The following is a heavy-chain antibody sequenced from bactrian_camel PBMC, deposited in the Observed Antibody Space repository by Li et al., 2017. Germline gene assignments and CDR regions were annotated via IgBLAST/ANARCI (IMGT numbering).Heavy chain of an antibody. Sequence: VQLVESGGGLVQPGGSLRLSCAASGFTFSSYWMYWVRQAPGKGLGWVSTIYSHASYPYYAVSVKGRFTISRDNAKNTVYLQLNSLKTEDMAMYYCASADYGGSSMNYWGQGTQVTVS. J-gene: IGHJ4*01. CDR1: GFTFSSYW. CDR2: IYSHASYP. CDR3: ASADYGGSSMNY. V-gene: IGHV3S6*01. D-gene: IGHD6*01.